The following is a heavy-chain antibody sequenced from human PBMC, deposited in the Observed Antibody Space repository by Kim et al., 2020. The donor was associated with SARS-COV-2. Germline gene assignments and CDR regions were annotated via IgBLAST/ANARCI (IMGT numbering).Heavy chain of an antibody. CDR2: ISGGGGST. CDR1: GFTFTNYA. J-gene: IGHJ6*03. Sequence: GGSLRLSCAASGFTFTNYAMGWVRRTPEKGLEWVSAISGGGGSTKYADSVEGRVIISRDNSKNTLYLQMNSLRADDTAGYYCSKDLVPSIYYFYYMDLWG. D-gene: IGHD3-16*01. V-gene: IGHV3-23*01. CDR3: SKDLVPSIYYFYYMDL.